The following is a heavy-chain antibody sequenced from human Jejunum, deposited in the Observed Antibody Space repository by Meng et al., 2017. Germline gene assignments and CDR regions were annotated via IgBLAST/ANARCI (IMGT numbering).Heavy chain of an antibody. CDR1: GLNFSSYA. J-gene: IGHJ4*02. Sequence: GGSLRLSCAASGLNFSSYAMNWVRQAPGKGLEWVSGISGSGVNTVYGDSVRGRFTISRDNSKNMMYLQINSLRAEETAVYCCAKRLWVAGGTGGPFDYWGQGTLVTVSS. CDR3: AKRLWVAGGTGGPFDY. D-gene: IGHD6-13*01. CDR2: ISGSGVNT. V-gene: IGHV3-23*01.